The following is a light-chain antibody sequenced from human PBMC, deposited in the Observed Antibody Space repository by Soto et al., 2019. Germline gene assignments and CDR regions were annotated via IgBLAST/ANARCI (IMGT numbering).Light chain of an antibody. CDR3: QHRVT. CDR2: DAS. Sequence: EFVLTQSPGTLSLSPGERATLSCRASQTVRNNYLAWYQQKPGQAPRLLIYDASSRATGIPDRFSGSGSGTDFTLTISRLEPEDFAVYYCQHRVTFGQGTKVDIK. J-gene: IGKJ1*01. V-gene: IGKV3-20*01. CDR1: QTVRNNY.